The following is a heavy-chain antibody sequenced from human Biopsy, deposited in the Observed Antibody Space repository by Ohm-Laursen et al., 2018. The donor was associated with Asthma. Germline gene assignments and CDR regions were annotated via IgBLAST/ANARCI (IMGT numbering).Heavy chain of an antibody. D-gene: IGHD6-19*01. CDR3: ARDSYSSGLYDDFES. Sequence: SLRLSCAASGFTFSDYYMSWIRQAPGKGLEWISYINGKSNSIEYADSVKGRFTISRDNAKNSLYLQMNNLRAEDTAVYYCARDSYSSGLYDDFESWGQGTLVTVSS. CDR2: INGKSNSI. J-gene: IGHJ4*02. CDR1: GFTFSDYY. V-gene: IGHV3-11*01.